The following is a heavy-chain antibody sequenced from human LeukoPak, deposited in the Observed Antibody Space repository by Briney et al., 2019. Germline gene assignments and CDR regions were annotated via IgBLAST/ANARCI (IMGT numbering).Heavy chain of an antibody. CDR3: AQERYGSGSYSY. CDR1: GFSFTTDRVA. J-gene: IGHJ4*02. CDR2: IYWDDNK. Sequence: SGPTLVNPTHTLSLTCTFSGFSFTTDRVAVAWIRQPPGKALEWLGIIYWDDNKRYSPSLETRLSITKDTSKNQVVLTMTNMDPMDTATYFCAQERYGSGSYSYWGQGTLVTVSS. D-gene: IGHD3-10*01. V-gene: IGHV2-5*02.